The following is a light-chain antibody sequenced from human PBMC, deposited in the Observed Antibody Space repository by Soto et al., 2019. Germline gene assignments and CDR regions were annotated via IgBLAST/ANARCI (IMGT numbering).Light chain of an antibody. CDR3: QQYNSYSTWT. CDR1: QSISSW. Sequence: DIQMNQSPSTLSASVGDRVTITFRASQSISSWLAWYQQKPGKAPKLLIYDASSLESGVPSRFSGSGSGTEFTLTISSLQPDDFATYYCQQYNSYSTWTFGQGTKVDIK. CDR2: DAS. V-gene: IGKV1-5*01. J-gene: IGKJ1*01.